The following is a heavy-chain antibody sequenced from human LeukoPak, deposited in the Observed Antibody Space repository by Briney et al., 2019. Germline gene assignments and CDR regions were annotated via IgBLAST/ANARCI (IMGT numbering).Heavy chain of an antibody. J-gene: IGHJ4*02. CDR2: ITSKADGGTR. Sequence: GGSLRLSCTASGFSVSNAWVSWVRQAPGKGLEWVGRITSKADGGTRDYAAPVKGRFTISRDDSKNTLYLQMNSLKTEDTAVYYCTTPERYYYDTSEFNGCPYWGQGTLVTVSS. V-gene: IGHV3-15*01. CDR3: TTPERYYYDTSEFNGCPY. CDR1: GFSVSNAW. D-gene: IGHD3-22*01.